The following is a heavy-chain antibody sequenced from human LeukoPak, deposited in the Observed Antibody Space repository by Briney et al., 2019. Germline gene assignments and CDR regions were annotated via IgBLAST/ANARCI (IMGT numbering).Heavy chain of an antibody. CDR1: GFTFTSYG. J-gene: IGHJ4*01. CDR3: ARGGYSGPGATDY. CDR2: ISAYNGHT. V-gene: IGHV1-18*04. Sequence: ASVKVSCKASGFTFTSYGFTWVRQAPGQGLEWMGWISAYNGHTNYAQKLQGRVTMTTDTSTSIVYMEVRSLRYDDTAVYYCARGGYSGPGATDYWGQGTLVTVPP. D-gene: IGHD5-12*01.